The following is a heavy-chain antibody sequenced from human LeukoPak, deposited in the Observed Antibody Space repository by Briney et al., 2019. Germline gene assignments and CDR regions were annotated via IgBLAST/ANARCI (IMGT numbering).Heavy chain of an antibody. D-gene: IGHD3-3*01. Sequence: SQTLSLTCTVSGGSISSGDYYWSWIRQPPGKGLEWIGYIYYSGSTYYNPSLKSRVTISVDTSKNQFSLKLSSVTAADTAVYYCARERIRPDDYYYYYYGMDVWGQGTTVTVSS. CDR1: GGSISSGDYY. J-gene: IGHJ6*02. CDR3: ARERIRPDDYYYYYYGMDV. V-gene: IGHV4-30-4*01. CDR2: IYYSGST.